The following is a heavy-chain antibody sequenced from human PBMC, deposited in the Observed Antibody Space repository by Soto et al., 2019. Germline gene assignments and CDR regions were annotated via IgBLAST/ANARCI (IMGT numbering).Heavy chain of an antibody. CDR2: SYHSGSS. D-gene: IGHD3-22*01. CDR1: GSSITSSNW. V-gene: IGHV4-4*02. CDR3: ARRYYYDSSGYYLGD. J-gene: IGHJ4*02. Sequence: QVQLRESGPRLVKPSGTLSLTCSVSGSSITSSNWCTWVRQPPGKGLEWIGESYHSGSSNYNPSLKSRVTISVDKSKNQFFLKLTSVTAADTAVYYCARRYYYDSSGYYLGDWGQGTLVTVSS.